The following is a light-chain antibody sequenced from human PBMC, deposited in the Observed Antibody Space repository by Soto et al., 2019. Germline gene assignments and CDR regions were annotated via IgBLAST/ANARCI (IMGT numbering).Light chain of an antibody. Sequence: EIVMPLSPLTLPVHPGGAASIVCRASRSLPYNNTYNYLDWYVQKPGQSPQLLIYFGSNRAPGVPDRFSGSGSGTYFTLNINRVEAEDVGSYYCMQALQSLTVGQGTRLDIK. CDR2: FGS. CDR3: MQALQSLT. V-gene: IGKV2-28*01. J-gene: IGKJ5*01. CDR1: RSLPYNNTYNY.